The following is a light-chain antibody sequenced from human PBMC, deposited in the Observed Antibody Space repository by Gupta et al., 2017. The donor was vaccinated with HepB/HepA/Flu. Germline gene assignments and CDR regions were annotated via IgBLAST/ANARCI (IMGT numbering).Light chain of an antibody. CDR3: RSYTSSSAYYV. CDR2: DDS. CDR1: SGNVGGYNY. J-gene: IGLJ1*01. V-gene: IGLV2-14*01. Sequence: QSSLTQPASVAGSPGQAVTISCTGTSGNVGGYNYVSWYQQHPGKAPKLMIYDDSDRPSGISDRFSGSKSGNTASLTITGLQAEDEADYYCRSYTSSSAYYVFGTGTKVTVL.